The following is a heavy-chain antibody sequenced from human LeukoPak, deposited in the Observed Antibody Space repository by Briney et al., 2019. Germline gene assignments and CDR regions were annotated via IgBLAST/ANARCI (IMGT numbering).Heavy chain of an antibody. CDR3: AREGSGRPRYFQH. CDR1: GGSISSYY. D-gene: IGHD1-26*01. CDR2: IYYSGST. J-gene: IGHJ1*01. V-gene: IGHV4-59*01. Sequence: SETLSLTCTVSGGSISSYYWSWIRQPPGKGLEWIGYIYYSGSTNYNPSLKSRVTISVDTSKNQFSLKLSSVTAADTAVYYCAREGSGRPRYFQHWGQGTLVTVSS.